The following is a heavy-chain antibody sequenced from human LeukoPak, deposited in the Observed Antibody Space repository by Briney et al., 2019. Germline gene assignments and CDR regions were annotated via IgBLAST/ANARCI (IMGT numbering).Heavy chain of an antibody. CDR3: ARGLGSSGWYATQNFDY. D-gene: IGHD6-19*01. V-gene: IGHV4-39*01. J-gene: IGHJ4*02. CDR2: IYYSGST. CDR1: GGSISSSSYY. Sequence: SETLSLTCTVSGGSISSSSYYWGWIRQPPGKGLEWIGSIYYSGSTYYNPSLKSRVTISVDTSKNQFSLKLSSVTAADTAVYYCARGLGSSGWYATQNFDYWGQGTLVTVSS.